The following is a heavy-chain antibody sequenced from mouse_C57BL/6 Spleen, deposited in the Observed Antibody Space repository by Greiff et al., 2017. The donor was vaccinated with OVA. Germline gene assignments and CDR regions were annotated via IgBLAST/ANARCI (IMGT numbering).Heavy chain of an antibody. Sequence: QVQLKQPGAELVKPGASVKMSCKASGYTFTSYWITWVKQRPGQGLEWIGDIYPGSGSTNYNEKFKSKATLPVDTSSSTAYMQLSSLTSEDSAVYYCAREWEQLGVCAYWGQGTLVTVSA. CDR3: AREWEQLGVCAY. D-gene: IGHD4-1*02. J-gene: IGHJ3*01. CDR1: GYTFTSYW. V-gene: IGHV1-55*01. CDR2: IYPGSGST.